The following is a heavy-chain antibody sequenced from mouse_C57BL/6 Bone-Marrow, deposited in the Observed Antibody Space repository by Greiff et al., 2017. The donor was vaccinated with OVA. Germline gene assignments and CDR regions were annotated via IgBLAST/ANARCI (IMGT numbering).Heavy chain of an antibody. V-gene: IGHV14-4*01. D-gene: IGHD2-3*01. Sequence: VQLQQSGAELVRPGASVKLSCTASGFNIKDDYMHWVKQRPEQGLEWIGWIDPENGDTEYASKFQGKATITADTSSNTAYLQLSSLTSEDTVVYYCTPYDGYYEAMDYWGQGTSVTVSS. J-gene: IGHJ4*01. CDR2: IDPENGDT. CDR3: TPYDGYYEAMDY. CDR1: GFNIKDDY.